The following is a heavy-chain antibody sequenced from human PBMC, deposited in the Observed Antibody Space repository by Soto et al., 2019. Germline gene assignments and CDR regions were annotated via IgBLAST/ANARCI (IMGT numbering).Heavy chain of an antibody. Sequence: GGSLRLSCAASGFTFSNAWMTWVRQAPGQGLVWVGRIKSKTDGGTADYAAPVRGRFTISRDDSKDTLYLQMSSLKTEDKAVYYCTTDAYYDTSGYWFWGQGTPVTVSS. V-gene: IGHV3-15*01. D-gene: IGHD3-22*01. J-gene: IGHJ4*02. CDR3: TTDAYYDTSGYWF. CDR1: GFTFSNAW. CDR2: IKSKTDGGTA.